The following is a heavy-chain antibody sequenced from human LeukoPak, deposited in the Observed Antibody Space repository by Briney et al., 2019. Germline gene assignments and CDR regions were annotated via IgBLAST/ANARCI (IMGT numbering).Heavy chain of an antibody. J-gene: IGHJ4*02. CDR1: GYTFTSYA. Sequence: ASVKVSCKASGYTFTSYAMHWVRQAPGQRLEWMGWINAGNGNTKYSQKFQGRVTITRDTSASTAYMELSSLRSEDTAVYYCASPGRSGWDSDYWGQGTLVTVSS. D-gene: IGHD6-19*01. CDR2: INAGNGNT. CDR3: ASPGRSGWDSDY. V-gene: IGHV1-3*01.